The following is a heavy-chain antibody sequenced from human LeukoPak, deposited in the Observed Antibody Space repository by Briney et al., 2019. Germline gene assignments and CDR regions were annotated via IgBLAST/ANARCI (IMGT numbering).Heavy chain of an antibody. Sequence: GASVRVSCKASGDTFTNYGINWVRQAPGQRPEWMGWFSTYNGDTKYAQKLKGRLTLTADTLKTTAYMELRTLISDDTATYYCAIGPGVNTWGGADVYDVWGQGITVIVSS. CDR1: GDTFTNYG. CDR3: AIGPGVNTWGGADVYDV. D-gene: IGHD3-16*01. J-gene: IGHJ3*01. V-gene: IGHV1-18*01. CDR2: FSTYNGDT.